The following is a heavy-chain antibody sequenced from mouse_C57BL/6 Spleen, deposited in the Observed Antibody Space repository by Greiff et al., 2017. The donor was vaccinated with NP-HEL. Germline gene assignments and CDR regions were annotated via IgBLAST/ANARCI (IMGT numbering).Heavy chain of an antibody. J-gene: IGHJ1*03. CDR2: ISSGSSTI. V-gene: IGHV5-17*01. Sequence: EVKLVESGGGLVKPGGSLKLSCAASGFTFSDYGMHWVRQAPEKGLEWVAYISSGSSTIYYADTVKGRFTISRDIAKNTLFLQMTSLRSEDTAMYYCARKCFYDYDEDFDVWGTGTTVTVSS. CDR1: GFTFSDYG. CDR3: ARKCFYDYDEDFDV. D-gene: IGHD2-4*01.